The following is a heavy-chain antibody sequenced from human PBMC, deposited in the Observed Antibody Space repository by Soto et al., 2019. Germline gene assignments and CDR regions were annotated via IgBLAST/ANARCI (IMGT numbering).Heavy chain of an antibody. Sequence: ASETLSLTCTVSGGSIRRYYWNWIRQTPGKGLEWLGYIYYSGSTYYNPSLKRRVTISVDTSKNQFSLKLSSVTAADTAVYYCARHGLYDSSGYYYLYYYYYGMDVWGQGTTVTVSS. CDR2: IYYSGST. CDR1: GGSIRRYY. J-gene: IGHJ6*02. CDR3: ARHGLYDSSGYYYLYYYYYGMDV. V-gene: IGHV4-59*04. D-gene: IGHD3-22*01.